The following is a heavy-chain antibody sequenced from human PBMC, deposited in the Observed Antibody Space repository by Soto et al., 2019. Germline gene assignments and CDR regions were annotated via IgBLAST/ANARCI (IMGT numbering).Heavy chain of an antibody. J-gene: IGHJ4*02. CDR1: GYTFTSYG. D-gene: IGHD6-13*01. Sequence: QIQLVQSGTEVREPGSSLKVSCQASGYTFTSYGIIWVRQAPGQVLDFIGWISGYNNNKNDAQKYQAIVTMTPETSTRTAYMELRSLRSDDTAVYYFARVGAIAPAEGDYWGEGTLVTVSS. V-gene: IGHV1-18*01. CDR3: ARVGAIAPAEGDY. CDR2: ISGYNNNK.